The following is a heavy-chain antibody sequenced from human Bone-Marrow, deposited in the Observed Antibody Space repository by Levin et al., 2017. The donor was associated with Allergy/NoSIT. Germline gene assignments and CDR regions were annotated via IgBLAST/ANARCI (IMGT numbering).Heavy chain of an antibody. CDR1: GFSLSTSGVG. CDR2: IYWDDDK. Sequence: ESGPTLVKPTQTLTLTCTFSGFSLSTSGVGVGWIRQPPGKALEWLALIYWDDDKRYSPSLKSRLTITKDTSKNQVVLTMTNMDPVDTATYYCAHSYCSGGSCRRKYFQHWGQGTLVTVSS. J-gene: IGHJ1*01. D-gene: IGHD2-15*01. CDR3: AHSYCSGGSCRRKYFQH. V-gene: IGHV2-5*02.